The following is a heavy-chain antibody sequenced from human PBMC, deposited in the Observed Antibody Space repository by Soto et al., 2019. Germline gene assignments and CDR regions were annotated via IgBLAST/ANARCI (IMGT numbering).Heavy chain of an antibody. CDR3: ARVDGYSSGWYRGWFEP. CDR2: IIPIFGTA. CDR1: GGTFSSYA. Sequence: GASVKVSCKASGGTFSSYAISWVRQAPGQGLEWMGGIIPIFGTANYAQKFQGRVTMTRDTSTSTVYMELSSLRSEDTAVYYCARVDGYSSGWYRGWFEPWGQGTLVTVS. D-gene: IGHD6-19*01. V-gene: IGHV1-69*05. J-gene: IGHJ5*02.